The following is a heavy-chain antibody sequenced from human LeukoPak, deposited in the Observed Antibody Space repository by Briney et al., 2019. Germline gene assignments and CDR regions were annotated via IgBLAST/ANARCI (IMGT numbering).Heavy chain of an antibody. CDR2: IWYDASNK. V-gene: IGHV3-33*01. D-gene: IGHD6-13*01. CDR1: GFTFSSFG. Sequence: PGRSLTLSCAASGFTFSSFGMHWVRQAPGKGLEWVAVIWYDASNKYYADSVKGRFTISRDNSKNTLYLQMNSLRDDDTAVYYCVRGAGVGRFNYLDSWGQGTLVIVSS. J-gene: IGHJ4*02. CDR3: VRGAGVGRFNYLDS.